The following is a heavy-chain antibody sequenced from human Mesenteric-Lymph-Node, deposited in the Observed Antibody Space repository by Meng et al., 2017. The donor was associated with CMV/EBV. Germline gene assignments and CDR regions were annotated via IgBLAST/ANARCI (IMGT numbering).Heavy chain of an antibody. CDR3: TRAVFGVLTYYFDC. D-gene: IGHD3-3*01. V-gene: IGHV4-59*01. Sequence: SETLSLTCTVSGGSISSYYWSWIRQPPGKGLEWIGYIYYSGSTNYNPSLKSRVTISVDTSKNQFSLKLTSVTAADTAVYYCTRAVFGVLTYYFDCWGQGTLVTVSS. CDR1: GGSISSYY. CDR2: IYYSGST. J-gene: IGHJ4*02.